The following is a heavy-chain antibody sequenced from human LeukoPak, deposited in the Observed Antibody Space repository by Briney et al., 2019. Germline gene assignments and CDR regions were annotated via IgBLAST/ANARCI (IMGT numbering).Heavy chain of an antibody. Sequence: SETLSLTCTVSGGSISSYYWSWIRQPPGKGLEWIGYIYYTGSTDHNPSLKSRVAISVDTSKNQFSLKLSSVTAADTAVYYCARGSKAAPGTFDYWGQGTLVTVSS. CDR3: ARGSKAAPGTFDY. CDR2: IYYTGST. CDR1: GGSISSYY. J-gene: IGHJ4*02. V-gene: IGHV4-59*01. D-gene: IGHD6-13*01.